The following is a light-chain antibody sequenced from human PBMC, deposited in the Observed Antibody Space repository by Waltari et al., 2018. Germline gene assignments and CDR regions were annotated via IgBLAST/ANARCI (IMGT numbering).Light chain of an antibody. CDR1: QGISSY. V-gene: IGKV1-8*01. J-gene: IGKJ1*01. CDR2: AAS. Sequence: AIRMTQSPSSFSASTGDRVTITCRASQGISSYLAWYQQKPGNAPKLLIYAASTFQSGVPSRFSGSGSGTDFTLTISCLQSEDFATYYCQQYYSYPPTFGQGTKVEIK. CDR3: QQYYSYPPT.